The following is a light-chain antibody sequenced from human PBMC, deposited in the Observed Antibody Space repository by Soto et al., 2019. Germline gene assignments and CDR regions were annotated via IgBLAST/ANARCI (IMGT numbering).Light chain of an antibody. CDR2: AAS. Sequence: DIQMTQSPSSLSASVGDRVTITCRASQSISSYLNWYHQKPGKAPKLLIYAASSLQSGVPSRFGGRGSGTDFTLTISSLQPEDFATYYCEQSYSTPFVTFGQGTKVEIK. CDR1: QSISSY. J-gene: IGKJ1*01. V-gene: IGKV1-39*01. CDR3: EQSYSTPFVT.